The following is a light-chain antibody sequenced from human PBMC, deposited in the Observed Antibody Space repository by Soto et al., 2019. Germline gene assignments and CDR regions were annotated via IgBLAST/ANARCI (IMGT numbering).Light chain of an antibody. CDR2: AAS. J-gene: IGKJ4*01. Sequence: DIQMTQSPSSVSASVGDRVTITCRASQGISSCLAWYQQKPGKAPKLLISAASSLQSGVPSRFSGSGSGTDFSLTISSLQTEDSAIYYCQQAHTFPPSFGGGTKVEIK. CDR1: QGISSC. CDR3: QQAHTFPPS. V-gene: IGKV1-12*01.